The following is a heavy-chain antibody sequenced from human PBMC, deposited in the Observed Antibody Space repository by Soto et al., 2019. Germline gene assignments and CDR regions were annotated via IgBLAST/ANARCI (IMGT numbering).Heavy chain of an antibody. CDR1: GGSFSGYY. D-gene: IGHD5-18*01. CDR2: INHSGST. V-gene: IGHV4-34*01. Sequence: SETLSLTCAVYGGSFSGYYWSWIRQPPGKGLEWIGEINHSGSTNYNPSLKSRVTISVDTSKNQFSLKLSSVTAADTAVYYCARVPHTAMDGRGLDYWGQGTLVTVS. CDR3: ARVPHTAMDGRGLDY. J-gene: IGHJ4*02.